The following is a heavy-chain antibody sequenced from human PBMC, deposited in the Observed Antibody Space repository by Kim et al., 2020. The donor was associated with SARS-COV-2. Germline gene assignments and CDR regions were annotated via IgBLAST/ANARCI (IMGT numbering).Heavy chain of an antibody. CDR2: IYYSGST. J-gene: IGHJ3*02. Sequence: SETLSLTCTVSGGSISSSSYYWGWIRQPPGKGLEWIGSIYYSGSTYYNPSLKSRVTISVDTSKNQFSLKLSSVTAADTAVYYCARREGDCSGGSCYVAFDIWGQGTMVTVSS. D-gene: IGHD2-15*01. CDR3: ARREGDCSGGSCYVAFDI. V-gene: IGHV4-39*01. CDR1: GGSISSSSYY.